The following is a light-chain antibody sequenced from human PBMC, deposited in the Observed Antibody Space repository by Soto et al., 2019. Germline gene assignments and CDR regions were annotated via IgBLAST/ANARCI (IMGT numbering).Light chain of an antibody. Sequence: QSVLTQWPSASASLGASVKLTCTLSSGHSSYAIAWHQQQPEKGPRFLMRLNSDGSHNKGYGIPDRFSGSSSGAERYRTISSLQSEDEADYYCQTWGTDVSVFGGGTQLTVL. CDR3: QTWGTDVSV. CDR2: LNSDGSH. CDR1: SGHSSYA. J-gene: IGLJ7*01. V-gene: IGLV4-69*01.